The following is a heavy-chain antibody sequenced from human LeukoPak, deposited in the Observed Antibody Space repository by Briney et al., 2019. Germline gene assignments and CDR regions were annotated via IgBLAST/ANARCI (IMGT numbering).Heavy chain of an antibody. D-gene: IGHD3-3*01. Sequence: GRSLRLSCGASGFTFSSYGMHWVRQAPGKGLEWVALIYYDGSQTHYSDPVKGRFTISRDNSKNTVDLQMNSLRVEDTAVYYCARNFIWYFDYWGRGSPVTVSS. J-gene: IGHJ2*01. CDR3: ARNFIWYFDY. CDR1: GFTFSSYG. CDR2: IYYDGSQT. V-gene: IGHV3-33*01.